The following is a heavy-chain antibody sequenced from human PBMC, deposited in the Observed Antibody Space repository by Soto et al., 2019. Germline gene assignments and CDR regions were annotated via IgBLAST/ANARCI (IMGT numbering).Heavy chain of an antibody. J-gene: IGHJ6*02. V-gene: IGHV3-11*01. Sequence: QVQLVESGGGLVKPGGSLRLYCAASGFTFSDYYMSWIRQAPGKGLEWVSYISSSGSTIYYADSVKGRFTISRDNAKNSLYLQMNSLRAEDTAVYYCARDRGHSSGWWGSGYYYYCMDVWGQGTTVTVSS. CDR2: ISSSGSTI. D-gene: IGHD6-19*01. CDR3: ARDRGHSSGWWGSGYYYYCMDV. CDR1: GFTFSDYY.